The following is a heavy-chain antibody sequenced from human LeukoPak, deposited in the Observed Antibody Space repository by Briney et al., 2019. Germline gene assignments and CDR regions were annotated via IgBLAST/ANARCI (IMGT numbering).Heavy chain of an antibody. D-gene: IGHD1-26*01. J-gene: IGHJ4*02. V-gene: IGHV3-7*01. CDR2: IKLDGSEE. CDR3: ARDQVGDFDY. Sequence: PGGSLRLSCAASGFTFSSSWMSWVRQAPATGLEWVANIKLDGSEEYYVDSVGGRFTISRDNAKNSLYLQMNSLRVEDTGVYYCARDQVGDFDYWGQGTLVTVAS. CDR1: GFTFSSSW.